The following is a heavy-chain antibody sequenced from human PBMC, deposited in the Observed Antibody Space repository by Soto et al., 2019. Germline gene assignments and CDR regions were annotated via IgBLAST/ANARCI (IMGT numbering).Heavy chain of an antibody. J-gene: IGHJ4*02. Sequence: QVQLVESGGGVVQPGKSLRLSCAVCGFIFRSHGMHWVRQAPGKGLEWLAVISNDGNTKYYADSVKGRFTLSRDNSKDTLDLQMTTLRPEDTAVYYCAKDREDTAMTFDYWGQGTLVIVSS. D-gene: IGHD5-18*01. V-gene: IGHV3-30*18. CDR2: ISNDGNTK. CDR1: GFIFRSHG. CDR3: AKDREDTAMTFDY.